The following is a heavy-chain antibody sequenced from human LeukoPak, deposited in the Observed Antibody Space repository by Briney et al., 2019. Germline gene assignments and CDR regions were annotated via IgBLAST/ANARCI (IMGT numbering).Heavy chain of an antibody. V-gene: IGHV4-39*01. CDR1: GGSISSSNYY. J-gene: IGHJ4*02. CDR2: IYYSGST. Sequence: PSEALSLTCTVSGGSISSSNYYWGWIRQPPGKGLEWIGGIYYSGSTYYNPSLESRVTISVDTSNNQFSLKLSSVTAADTAVYYCARLTPYYYDSSAYYFDYWGQGTLVTVSS. D-gene: IGHD3-22*01. CDR3: ARLTPYYYDSSAYYFDY.